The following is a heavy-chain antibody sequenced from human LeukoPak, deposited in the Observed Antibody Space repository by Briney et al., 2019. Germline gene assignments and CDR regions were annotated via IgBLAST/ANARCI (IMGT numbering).Heavy chain of an antibody. CDR3: ASLPSITQPSDY. CDR2: IIPIFGTA. J-gene: IGHJ4*02. V-gene: IGHV1-69*13. CDR1: GGTFSSYA. Sequence: SVKVSCKASGGTFSSYAISWVRQAPGQGLEWMGGIIPIFGTANYAQKFQGRVTITADESTSTAYMELSSLRSEDTAVYYCASLPSITQPSDYWGQGTLVTVSS. D-gene: IGHD3-10*01.